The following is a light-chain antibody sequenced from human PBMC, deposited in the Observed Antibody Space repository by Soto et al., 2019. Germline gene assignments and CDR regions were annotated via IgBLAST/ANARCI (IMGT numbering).Light chain of an antibody. J-gene: IGKJ4*01. Sequence: EIVFTHSPFTLSLSPVERATLSFMASQSVSSYLAWYQQKPGQAPRLLIYDASNRATGIPGRFTASGSGTAFTLTISRLEPEDFAVYICQQYGKLPFNFGGGTKVDIK. CDR3: QQYGKLPFN. CDR1: QSVSSY. V-gene: IGKV3-20*01. CDR2: DAS.